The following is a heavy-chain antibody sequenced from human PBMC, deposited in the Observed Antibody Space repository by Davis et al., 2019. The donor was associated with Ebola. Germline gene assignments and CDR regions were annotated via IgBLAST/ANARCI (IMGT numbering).Heavy chain of an antibody. V-gene: IGHV4-39*01. J-gene: IGHJ4*02. D-gene: IGHD3-22*01. CDR2: IYNSGAT. Sequence: SETLSLTCTVSGDSLISSRYYWGWIRQPPGKGLEWIGSIYNSGATYYNPSLKSRVTISVDTSKNQFSLKLSSVTAADTAVYYCARHNLGYYYDSSGYYNRPYYFDYWGQGTLVTVSS. CDR1: GDSLISSRYY. CDR3: ARHNLGYYYDSSGYYNRPYYFDY.